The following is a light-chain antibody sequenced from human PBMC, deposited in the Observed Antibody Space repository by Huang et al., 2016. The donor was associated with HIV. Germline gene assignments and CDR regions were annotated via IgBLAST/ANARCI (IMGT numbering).Light chain of an antibody. CDR1: QSVSRY. V-gene: IGKV3-11*01. Sequence: EIVLTQSPATLSLSPGERATLSCRASQSVSRYLVWYQQKPGHAPRLLIYDESNRATGITAGFRGSGSGTDFTLTSSSLAPEDFAVYYCQQRSNWPLCTFGQGTKLEIK. CDR2: DES. J-gene: IGKJ2*02. CDR3: QQRSNWPLCT.